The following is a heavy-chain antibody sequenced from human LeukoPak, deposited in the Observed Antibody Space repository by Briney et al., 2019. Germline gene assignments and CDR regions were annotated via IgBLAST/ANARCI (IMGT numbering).Heavy chain of an antibody. CDR2: IYYSGST. Sequence: NPSETLSLTCTVSGGSISSSSYYWGWVRQPPGKGLEWIANIYYSGSTYYSPSLRSRVTISVDTSNNQFSLKLTSVTAADTAVYYCARHASVSGNWPRPLDYWGQGSLVTVSS. CDR3: ARHASVSGNWPRPLDY. CDR1: GGSISSSSYY. D-gene: IGHD3-3*01. J-gene: IGHJ4*02. V-gene: IGHV4-39*01.